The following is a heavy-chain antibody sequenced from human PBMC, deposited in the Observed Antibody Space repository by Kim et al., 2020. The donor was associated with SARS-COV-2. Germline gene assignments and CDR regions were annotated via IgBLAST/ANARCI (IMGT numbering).Heavy chain of an antibody. Sequence: DSVKGPVTHSRDNAKNSLYLQMNSLRAEDTALYYCARGYGSGSYYNFPNYWGQGTLVTVSS. D-gene: IGHD3-10*01. J-gene: IGHJ4*02. CDR3: ARGYGSGSYYNFPNY. V-gene: IGHV3-20*03.